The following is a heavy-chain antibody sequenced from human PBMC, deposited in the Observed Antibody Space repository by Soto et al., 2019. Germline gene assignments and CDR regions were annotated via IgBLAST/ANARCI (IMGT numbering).Heavy chain of an antibody. CDR1: GFTFSNYG. V-gene: IGHV3-30*18. J-gene: IGHJ4*02. D-gene: IGHD3-3*01. CDR3: AKDGDSYYDFWSGYSPFDY. Sequence: ESGGGVVQPGRSLRLSCAASGFTFSNYGMHWVRQAPGKGLEWVGLISYDGSNKYYADSVKGRFTISRDNSKNTLYLQMNSLRAEDTAVYYCAKDGDSYYDFWSGYSPFDYWGQGTLVTVSS. CDR2: ISYDGSNK.